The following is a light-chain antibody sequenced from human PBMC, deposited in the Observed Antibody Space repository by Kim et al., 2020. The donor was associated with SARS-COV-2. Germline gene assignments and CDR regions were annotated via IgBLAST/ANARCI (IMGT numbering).Light chain of an antibody. CDR1: QSIGSS. CDR2: YTS. CDR3: QHSGSLPQT. J-gene: IGKJ3*01. Sequence: EIVLTQSPDFQSVTPQQNVTITCRASQSIGSSLHWYQHKPGQSPRLLIKYTSLSISGVPSRFSGSGSGTDFTLTISGLEAEDAATYYCQHSGSLPQTFGPGTKVDIK. V-gene: IGKV6-21*02.